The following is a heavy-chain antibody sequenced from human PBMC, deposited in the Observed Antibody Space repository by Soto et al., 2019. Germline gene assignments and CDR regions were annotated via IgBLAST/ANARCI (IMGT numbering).Heavy chain of an antibody. Sequence: SGPTPVNPTQPLTLTCTSPGSSHRTSGEGVGWIRQPPGKALEWLALIYWDDDKRYSPSLKSRLTITKDTSKNQVVLTMTNMDPVDTATYYCAHAMRALYYFDYWGQGTLVTVSS. CDR2: IYWDDDK. V-gene: IGHV2-5*02. CDR3: AHAMRALYYFDY. CDR1: GSSHRTSGEG. J-gene: IGHJ4*02.